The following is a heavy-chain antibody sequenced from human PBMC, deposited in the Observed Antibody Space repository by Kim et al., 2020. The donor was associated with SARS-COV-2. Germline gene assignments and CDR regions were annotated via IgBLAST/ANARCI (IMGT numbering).Heavy chain of an antibody. CDR2: IYHSGST. J-gene: IGHJ6*02. CDR3: ASRSRRSGSYMAGMDV. D-gene: IGHD3-10*01. Sequence: SETLSLTCAVSGGSISSSNWWSWVRQPPGKGLEWIGEIYHSGSTNYNPSLKSRVTISVDKSKNQFSLKLSSVTAADTAVYYCASRSRRSGSYMAGMDVWGQGTKVTVSS. V-gene: IGHV4-4*02. CDR1: GGSISSSNW.